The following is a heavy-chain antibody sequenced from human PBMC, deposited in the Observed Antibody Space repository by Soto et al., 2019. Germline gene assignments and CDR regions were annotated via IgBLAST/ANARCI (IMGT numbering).Heavy chain of an antibody. V-gene: IGHV4-30-4*01. CDR3: GRGAVVDVLAALKRELDP. Sequence: TLSLACPVSGDTVNNGDYFWSWIRQSPGEGLEWLGYIYFTGSTYYSPSLKSRLHISIDKSKNHFSLAMTSVTLADPAVYFCGRGAVVDVLAALKRELDPWGPGALDNASS. CDR2: IYFTGST. D-gene: IGHD2-15*01. J-gene: IGHJ5*02. CDR1: GDTVNNGDYF.